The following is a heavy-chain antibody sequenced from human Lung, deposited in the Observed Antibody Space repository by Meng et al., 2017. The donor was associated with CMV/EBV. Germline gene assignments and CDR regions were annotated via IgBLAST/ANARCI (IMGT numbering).Heavy chain of an antibody. CDR2: ITSSGGTT. CDR3: AKGPHNSSYFPAIPVFDY. Sequence: ETLSLXCAVSGFTFSNYAMSWVRQAPGKGLEWVSGITSSGGTTYYADSVKGRFTISRDSSKNSLYLQMNSLRAEDTAVYYCAKGPHNSSYFPAIPVFDYXGQGXLVTVSS. CDR1: GFTFSNYA. V-gene: IGHV3-23*01. D-gene: IGHD2/OR15-2a*01. J-gene: IGHJ4*01.